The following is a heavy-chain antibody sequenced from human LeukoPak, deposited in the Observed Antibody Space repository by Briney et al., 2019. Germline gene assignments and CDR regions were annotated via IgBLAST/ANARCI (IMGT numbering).Heavy chain of an antibody. CDR2: ISSSGSTI. V-gene: IGHV3-48*03. Sequence: GGSLRLSCAASGFTFSSYEMNWVRQAPGTGLEWVSYISSSGSTIYYADSVKGRFTISRDNANKSLYLQMNSLRAEDTAVYYCARVALVSGPSYGSESEAADYWGQGTLVTVSS. J-gene: IGHJ4*02. CDR3: ARVALVSGPSYGSESEAADY. CDR1: GFTFSSYE. D-gene: IGHD3-10*01.